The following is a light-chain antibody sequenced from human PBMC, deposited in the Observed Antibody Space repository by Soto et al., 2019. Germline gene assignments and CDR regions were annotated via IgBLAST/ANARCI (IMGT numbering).Light chain of an antibody. J-gene: IGKJ1*01. V-gene: IGKV4-1*01. Sequence: DIVMTQSPDSLAVSLGERATINCKSSQSVLYSSNNKNYLAWYQQKPGQPPKVLIYWASTRESGVPDRFSGSGSGTDFTLTISSRQAEDVAFYYCQQYYSSPLTFGQGTKVEIK. CDR3: QQYYSSPLT. CDR1: QSVLYSSNNKNY. CDR2: WAS.